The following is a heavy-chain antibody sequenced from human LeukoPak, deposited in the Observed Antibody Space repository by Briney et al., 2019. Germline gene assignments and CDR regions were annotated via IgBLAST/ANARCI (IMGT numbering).Heavy chain of an antibody. V-gene: IGHV3-21*05. CDR3: AREGYDYVWGSYAPLDY. Sequence: GGSLRLSCAASGFTFSSYEMNWVRQAPGKGLEWVSYISSSSCIYYADSVKGRFTISRDNAKNSLYLQMNSLRAEDTAVYYCAREGYDYVWGSYAPLDYWGQGTLVTVSS. CDR1: GFTFSSYE. J-gene: IGHJ4*02. D-gene: IGHD3-16*01. CDR2: ISSSSCI.